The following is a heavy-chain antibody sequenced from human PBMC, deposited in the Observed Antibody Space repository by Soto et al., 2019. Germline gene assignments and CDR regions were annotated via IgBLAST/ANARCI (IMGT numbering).Heavy chain of an antibody. D-gene: IGHD4-17*01. Sequence: GGSLRLSCAASGFTVSSNYMSWVRQAPGKGLEWVSVIYSGGSTYYADSVKGRFTISRDNSKNTLYLQMNSLRAEDTAVYYCAREARYGDYAYAFDIWGQGTMVTVSS. J-gene: IGHJ3*02. V-gene: IGHV3-53*01. CDR2: IYSGGST. CDR3: AREARYGDYAYAFDI. CDR1: GFTVSSNY.